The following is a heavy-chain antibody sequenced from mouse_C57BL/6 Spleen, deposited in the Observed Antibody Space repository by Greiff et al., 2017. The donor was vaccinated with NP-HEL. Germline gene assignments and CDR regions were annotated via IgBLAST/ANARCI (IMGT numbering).Heavy chain of an antibody. CDR1: GYTFTSYW. CDR3: ARGATVVADDY. D-gene: IGHD1-1*01. CDR2: IDPSDSYT. J-gene: IGHJ2*01. Sequence: QVQLQQPGAELVMPGASVKLSCKASGYTFTSYWMHWVKQRPGQGLEWIGEIDPSDSYTNYNQKFKGKSTLTVDKSSSTAYMQLSSLTSEDSAVYYCARGATVVADDYWGQGTTLTVSS. V-gene: IGHV1-69*01.